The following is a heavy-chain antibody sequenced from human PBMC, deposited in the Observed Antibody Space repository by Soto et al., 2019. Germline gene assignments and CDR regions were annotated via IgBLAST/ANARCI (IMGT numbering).Heavy chain of an antibody. J-gene: IGHJ4*02. Sequence: ASVKVSCKASGYTFTGYYMHWVRQAPGQGLEWMGWINPNSGGTNYAQKFQGWVTMTRDTSISTAYMELSRLRSDDTAVYYCARASYSSGWYDLFDYWGQGTLVTVSS. V-gene: IGHV1-2*04. CDR1: GYTFTGYY. D-gene: IGHD6-19*01. CDR2: INPNSGGT. CDR3: ARASYSSGWYDLFDY.